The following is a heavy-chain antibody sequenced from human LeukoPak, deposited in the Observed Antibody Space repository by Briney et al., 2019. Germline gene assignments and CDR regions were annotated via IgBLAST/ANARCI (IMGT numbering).Heavy chain of an antibody. V-gene: IGHV4-59*01. CDR2: IYYSGST. Sequence: SETLSLTCTVSGGSISSYYWSWVRQPPGKGLEWIGYIYYSGSTNYNPSLKSRVTISVDTSKNQFSLKLSSVTAADTAVYYCARVGRYGYNLEYFDYWGQGTLVTVSS. CDR1: GGSISSYY. J-gene: IGHJ4*02. D-gene: IGHD5-24*01. CDR3: ARVGRYGYNLEYFDY.